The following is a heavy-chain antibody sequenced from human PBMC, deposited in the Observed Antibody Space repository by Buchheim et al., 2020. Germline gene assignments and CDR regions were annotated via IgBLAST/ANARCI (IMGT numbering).Heavy chain of an antibody. CDR1: GFTFSDYW. V-gene: IGHV3-48*02. CDR2: IGSSGRTI. J-gene: IGHJ4*02. Sequence: EVHLVESGGGLAQPGGSLSLSCAASGFTFSDYWMSWVRQAPGKGLEWVSYIGSSGRTIYYADSVKGRFTISRDNAKNSLYLQMNSLRDEDTAVYYCALTRNYYFDYWGQGSL. D-gene: IGHD1-14*01. CDR3: ALTRNYYFDY.